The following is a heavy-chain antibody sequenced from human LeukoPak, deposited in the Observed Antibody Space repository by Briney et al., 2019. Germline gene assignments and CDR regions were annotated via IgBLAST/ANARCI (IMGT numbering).Heavy chain of an antibody. J-gene: IGHJ4*02. D-gene: IGHD6-6*01. CDR2: ISSSSSTI. V-gene: IGHV3-48*01. Sequence: PGGSLRLSCAASGFTFSSYSMNWVRQAPGKGLEWVSYISSSSSTIYYADSVKGRFTISRDNSKNTLCLQMNSLRAEDTAVYYCAKLGIAARNFDYWGQGTLVTVSS. CDR3: AKLGIAARNFDY. CDR1: GFTFSSYS.